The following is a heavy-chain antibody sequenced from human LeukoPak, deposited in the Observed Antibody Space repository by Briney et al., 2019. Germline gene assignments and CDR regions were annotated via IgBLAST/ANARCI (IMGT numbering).Heavy chain of an antibody. Sequence: GGSLRFSCTASGFTFGDYAMSWVRQAPGKGLEWVGFIRSKAYGGTTEYAASVKGRFTISRDDSKSIAYLQMNSLKTEDTAVYYCISNWFDPWGQGTLVTVSS. J-gene: IGHJ5*02. CDR1: GFTFGDYA. V-gene: IGHV3-49*04. CDR2: IRSKAYGGTT. CDR3: ISNWFDP.